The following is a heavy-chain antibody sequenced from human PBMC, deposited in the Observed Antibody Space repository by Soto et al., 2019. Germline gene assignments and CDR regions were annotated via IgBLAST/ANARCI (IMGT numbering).Heavy chain of an antibody. CDR2: IYYSGST. Sequence: PSETLSLTCTVSGGSISSGGYYWSWIRQHPGKGLEWIGYIYYSGSTYYNPSLKSRVTISVDTSKNQFSLKLSSVAAADTAVYYCARATSQGWLFKNWFEPWGQGTRVNVAS. D-gene: IGHD3-22*01. J-gene: IGHJ5*02. CDR3: ARATSQGWLFKNWFEP. V-gene: IGHV4-31*03. CDR1: GGSISSGGYY.